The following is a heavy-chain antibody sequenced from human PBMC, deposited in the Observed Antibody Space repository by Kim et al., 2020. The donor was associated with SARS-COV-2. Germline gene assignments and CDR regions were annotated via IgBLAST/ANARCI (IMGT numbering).Heavy chain of an antibody. CDR1: GGSISSYY. D-gene: IGHD1-26*01. CDR3: ARGRVRSYYFDY. Sequence: SETLSLTCTVSGGSISSYYWSWIRQPPGKGLEWIGYIYYSGSTNYNPSLKSRVTISVDTSKNQFSLKLSSVTAADTAAYYCARGRVRSYYFDYWGQGTLVTVSS. CDR2: IYYSGST. J-gene: IGHJ4*02. V-gene: IGHV4-59*01.